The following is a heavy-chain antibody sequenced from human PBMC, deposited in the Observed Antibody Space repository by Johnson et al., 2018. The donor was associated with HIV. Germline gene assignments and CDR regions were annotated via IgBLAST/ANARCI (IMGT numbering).Heavy chain of an antibody. CDR3: ARQVYCSSTSCSSAFDI. CDR1: GFTFSSYG. V-gene: IGHV3-13*01. D-gene: IGHD2-2*01. Sequence: MQLVESGGGVVQPGRSLRLSCAASGFTFSSYGMHWVRQAPGKGLEWVSAIGTAGDTYYPGSVKGRFTISRENAKNSLYLQMNSLRAGDTAVYYCARQVYCSSTSCSSAFDIWGQGTVVTVSS. CDR2: IGTAGDT. J-gene: IGHJ3*02.